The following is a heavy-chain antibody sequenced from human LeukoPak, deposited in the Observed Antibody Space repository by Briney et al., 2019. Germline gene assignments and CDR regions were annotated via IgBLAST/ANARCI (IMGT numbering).Heavy chain of an antibody. J-gene: IGHJ4*02. CDR3: AGETTVDIGDTIDY. V-gene: IGHV4-39*01. CDR2: IYYSGST. D-gene: IGHD4-23*01. CDR1: GGSISSSSYY. Sequence: SETLSLTCTVSGGSISSSSYYWDWLRQPPGKGLEWIGNIYYSGSTYYNPSLKSRVTISVDTSKNQFSLKLSSVTAADTAVYYCAGETTVDIGDTIDYWGQGTLVTVSS.